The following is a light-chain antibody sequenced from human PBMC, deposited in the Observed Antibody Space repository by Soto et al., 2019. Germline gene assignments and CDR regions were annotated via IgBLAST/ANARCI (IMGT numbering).Light chain of an antibody. CDR2: QDT. V-gene: IGLV3-1*01. Sequence: SYELTQPPSVSVSSGQTASITCFGEKLGDTYTSWYQHRPGQSPVLVIYQDTKRPSGIPERFSGSNSGNTATLTISGTQALDEADYYCQVWDSSTEDVVFGGGTKLTVL. CDR1: KLGDTY. CDR3: QVWDSSTEDVV. J-gene: IGLJ2*01.